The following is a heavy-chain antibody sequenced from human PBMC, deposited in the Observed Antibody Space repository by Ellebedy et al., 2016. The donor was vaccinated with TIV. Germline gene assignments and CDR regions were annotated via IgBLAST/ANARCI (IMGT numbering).Heavy chain of an antibody. Sequence: GESLKISCAASGFTFSSYGMSWVRQAPGKGLELVSAISGTGSGTYYPDSVKGRFTISRDNSKNTLYLQIDTRRAEETAVYDCARGGVFGVANNYWGQGTLVTVSS. CDR2: ISGTGSGT. V-gene: IGHV3-23*01. J-gene: IGHJ4*02. CDR3: ARGGVFGVANNY. D-gene: IGHD3-10*01. CDR1: GFTFSSYG.